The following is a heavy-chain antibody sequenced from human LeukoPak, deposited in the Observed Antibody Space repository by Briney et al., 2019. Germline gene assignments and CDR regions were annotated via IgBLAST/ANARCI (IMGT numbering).Heavy chain of an antibody. CDR3: ARVGSSSSWAIDYYFDH. D-gene: IGHD6-13*01. CDR2: IYYSGST. V-gene: IGHV4-59*01. CDR1: GGSISSYY. Sequence: PSETLSLTCTVSGGSISSYYWSWIRQPPGKGLEWIGYIYYSGSTNYNPSLKSRVTISVDTSKNQFSLKLSSVTAADTAVYYCARVGSSSSWAIDYYFDHWGQGTLVTVSS. J-gene: IGHJ4*02.